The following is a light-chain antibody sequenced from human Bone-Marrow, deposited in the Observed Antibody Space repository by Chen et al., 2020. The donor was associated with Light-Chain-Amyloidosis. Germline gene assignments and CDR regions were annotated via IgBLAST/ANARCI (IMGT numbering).Light chain of an antibody. CDR3: QVWDRSSDRPV. Sequence: SYVLTQPSSVSVASGQTATIACGGNNIGSTSVHWYQQTPGQAPLLVVYDDSDRPSGSPERLSGSNSGNTATLAISRVEAGNEADYYCQVWDRSSDRPVFGGGTKLTVL. J-gene: IGLJ3*02. CDR1: NIGSTS. CDR2: DDS. V-gene: IGLV3-21*02.